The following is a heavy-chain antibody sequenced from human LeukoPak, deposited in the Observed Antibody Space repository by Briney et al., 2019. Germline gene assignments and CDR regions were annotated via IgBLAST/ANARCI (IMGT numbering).Heavy chain of an antibody. V-gene: IGHV4-59*01. Sequence: SETLSLTCTVSGGSISSYYWSWIRQPPGKGLEWIGYIYYSGSTNYNPSLKSRVTISVDTSKNQFSLKLSSVTAADTAVYYCARVSRSGWYDYWGQGTLVTVSS. CDR1: GGSISSYY. CDR3: ARVSRSGWYDY. CDR2: IYYSGST. J-gene: IGHJ4*02. D-gene: IGHD6-19*01.